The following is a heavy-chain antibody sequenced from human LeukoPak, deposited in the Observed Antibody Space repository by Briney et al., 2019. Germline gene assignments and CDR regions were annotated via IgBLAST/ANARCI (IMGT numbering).Heavy chain of an antibody. V-gene: IGHV4-61*05. D-gene: IGHD3-9*01. CDR3: ARNGRAYDILTGYYTGWFDP. J-gene: IGHJ5*02. Sequence: SETLSLTCSVSGDSISSSSYYWGWIRQPPGKGLEWIGYIYYSGSTNYNPSLKSRVTISVDTSKNQFSLKLSSVTAADTAVYYCARNGRAYDILTGYYTGWFDPWGQGTLVTVSS. CDR1: GDSISSSSYY. CDR2: IYYSGST.